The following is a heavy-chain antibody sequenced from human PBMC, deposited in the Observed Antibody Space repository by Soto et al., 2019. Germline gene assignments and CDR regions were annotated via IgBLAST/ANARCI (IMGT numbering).Heavy chain of an antibody. J-gene: IGHJ5*02. CDR1: GFTFSSYG. D-gene: IGHD2-15*01. CDR2: ISYDGSNK. V-gene: IGHV3-30*03. CDR3: ARGGRYCSGGSCSSWFDP. Sequence: QVQLVESGGGVVQPGRSLRLSCAASGFTFSSYGMHWVRQAPGKGLEWVAVISYDGSNKYYADSVKGRFTISRDNSKNTXYLQMNSLRAEDTAVYYCARGGRYCSGGSCSSWFDPWGQGTLVTVSS.